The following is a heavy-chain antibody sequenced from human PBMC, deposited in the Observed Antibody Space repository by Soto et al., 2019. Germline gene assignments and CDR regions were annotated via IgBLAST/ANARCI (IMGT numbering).Heavy chain of an antibody. CDR1: GGSISSSSYY. D-gene: IGHD6-13*01. V-gene: IGHV4-39*01. J-gene: IGHJ5*02. CDR3: ARRSLNIAAAGGGWFDP. CDR2: IYYSGST. Sequence: SETLSLTCTVSGGSISSSSYYWGWIRQPPGKGLEWIGSIYYSGSTYYNPSLKSRVTISVDTSKTQFSLKLSSVTAADTAVYYCARRSLNIAAAGGGWFDPWGQGTLVTVSS.